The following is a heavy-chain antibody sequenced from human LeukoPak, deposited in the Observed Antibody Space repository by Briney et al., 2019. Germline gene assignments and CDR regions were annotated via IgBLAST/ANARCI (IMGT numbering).Heavy chain of an antibody. J-gene: IGHJ3*02. D-gene: IGHD3-16*01. CDR1: GYTFTSYY. CDR2: INPSGGST. V-gene: IGHV1-46*01. Sequence: ASVKVSCKASGYTFTSYYMHWVRQAPGQGLEWMGIINPSGGSTSYAQKFQGRVTMTRDMSTSTVYMELSSLRSEDTAVYYCARDRGYDYVWGSSDAFDIWGQGTMVTVSS. CDR3: ARDRGYDYVWGSSDAFDI.